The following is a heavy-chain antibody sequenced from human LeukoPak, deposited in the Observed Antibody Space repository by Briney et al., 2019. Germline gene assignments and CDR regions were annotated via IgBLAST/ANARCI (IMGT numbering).Heavy chain of an antibody. CDR1: GGSISSSSYY. J-gene: IGHJ3*02. D-gene: IGHD3-22*01. CDR2: IYYSGST. V-gene: IGHV4-39*07. CDR3: ATGITMIVVVITTAAFDI. Sequence: SETLSLTCTVSGGSISSSSYYWGWIRQPPGKGLEWIGSIYYSGSTYYNPSLKSRVTISVDTSKNQFSLKLSSVTAADTAVYYCATGITMIVVVITTAAFDIWGQGTMVTVSS.